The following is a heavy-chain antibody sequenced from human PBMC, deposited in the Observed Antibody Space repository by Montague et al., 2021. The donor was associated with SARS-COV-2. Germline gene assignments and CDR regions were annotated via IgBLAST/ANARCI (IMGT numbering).Heavy chain of an antibody. J-gene: IGHJ4*02. D-gene: IGHD5-18*01. V-gene: IGHV4-39*01. CDR2: IYYTANT. CDR3: ARPGSGYSYGSGAFDY. Sequence: SETLSLTCTVSGGSISNSIYYWDWIRQPPGKGLGWIGSIYYTANTXYKPSLKSRVTISIDTSKNQFSLKLSSVTAADTAVYYCARPGSGYSYGSGAFDYWGQGTLVTVSS. CDR1: GGSISNSIYY.